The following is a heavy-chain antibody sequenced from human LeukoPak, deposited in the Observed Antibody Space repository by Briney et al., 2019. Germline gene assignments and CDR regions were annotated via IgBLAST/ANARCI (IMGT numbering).Heavy chain of an antibody. CDR1: GYTLTELS. J-gene: IGHJ4*02. CDR2: FDPEDGET. D-gene: IGHD3-16*02. CDR3: ATIHNRFGRLGFDY. Sequence: GASVKVSCKVSGYTLTELSMHWVRQAPGKGLEWMGGFDPEDGETIYAQKFQGRVTMTEDTSTDTAYMELSSLRSEDTAVYYCATIHNRFGRLGFDYWGQGTLVTVSS. V-gene: IGHV1-24*01.